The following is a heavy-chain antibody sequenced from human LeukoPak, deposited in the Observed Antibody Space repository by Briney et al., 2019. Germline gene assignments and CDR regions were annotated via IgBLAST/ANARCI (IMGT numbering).Heavy chain of an antibody. CDR1: GGSFSGYY. CDR3: ARGAPGIAVAGTGNTFLPWFDP. Sequence: SETLSLTCAVYGGSFSGYYWSWIRQPPGKGLEWIGEINHSGSTNYNPSLKSRVTISVDTSKNQFPLKLSSVTAADTAVYYCARGAPGIAVAGTGNTFLPWFDPWGQGTMVTVSS. J-gene: IGHJ5*02. V-gene: IGHV4-34*01. CDR2: INHSGST. D-gene: IGHD6-19*01.